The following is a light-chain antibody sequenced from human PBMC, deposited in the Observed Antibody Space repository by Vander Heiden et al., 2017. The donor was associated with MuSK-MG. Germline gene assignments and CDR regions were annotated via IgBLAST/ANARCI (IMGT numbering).Light chain of an antibody. V-gene: IGKV1-8*01. Sequence: IRMTQSPSSFSASTGDRVTITCRASQGISTYLAWYQQKPGKAPKLLIYAASTLQSGVPSRFSGSGSGTDFTLTISCLQSEDFATYYCQQDDNYPSTFGQGTKMEIK. CDR2: AAS. CDR3: QQDDNYPST. J-gene: IGKJ2*01. CDR1: QGISTY.